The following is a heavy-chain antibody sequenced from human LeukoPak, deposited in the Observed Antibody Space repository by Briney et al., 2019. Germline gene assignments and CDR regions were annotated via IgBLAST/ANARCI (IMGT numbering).Heavy chain of an antibody. CDR3: AKDVTLGTNNFDY. V-gene: IGHV3-23*01. Sequence: GGPLRLSCAASGFTFNSYGMSWVRQAPGKGLEWVSAISGSGAYTYYADSVKGRFTISRDNSKNTLFLQMNSLRAEDTAVYYCAKDVTLGTNNFDYWGQGTLVTVSS. D-gene: IGHD7-27*01. CDR2: ISGSGAYT. CDR1: GFTFNSYG. J-gene: IGHJ4*02.